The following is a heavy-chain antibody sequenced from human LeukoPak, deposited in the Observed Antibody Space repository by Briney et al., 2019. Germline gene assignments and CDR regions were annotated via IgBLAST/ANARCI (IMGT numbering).Heavy chain of an antibody. CDR2: IQYDGSNE. J-gene: IGHJ6*03. CDR1: GFTFDSFG. D-gene: IGHD2-8*01. CDR3: AKDRCSNGVGCYYYYMDV. V-gene: IGHV3-30*02. Sequence: GGSLKLSCEVSGFTFDSFGLSWVRQAPGKGLEWVAYIQYDGSNEQYADSVKGRFSISRDSSKNILYLQMNSLRAEDTAVYYCAKDRCSNGVGCYYYYMDVWGKGTTVTISS.